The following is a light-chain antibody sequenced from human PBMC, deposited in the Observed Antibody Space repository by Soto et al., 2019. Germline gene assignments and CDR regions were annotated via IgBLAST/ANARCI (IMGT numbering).Light chain of an antibody. CDR3: QQFRTYPT. CDR1: QAISTN. V-gene: IGKV1-13*02. Sequence: AIQLTQSPSSLSASIGDRVTITCRASQAISTNLAWYQHKPGTVPKVLIYDASILESGVPSRFSGSGSGIDFTLIISSLQPEDFATYYCQQFRTYPTFGGGTKVEVQ. J-gene: IGKJ4*01. CDR2: DAS.